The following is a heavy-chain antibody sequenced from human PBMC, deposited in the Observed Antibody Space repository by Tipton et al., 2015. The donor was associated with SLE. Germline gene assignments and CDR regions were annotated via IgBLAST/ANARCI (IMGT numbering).Heavy chain of an antibody. CDR1: GGSISSSSYY. CDR3: TRQRGTAYYYYHMDV. CDR2: IYYSGST. J-gene: IGHJ6*03. V-gene: IGHV4-39*01. D-gene: IGHD3-16*01. Sequence: TLSLTCTVSGGSISSSSYYWGWIRQPPGKGLEWIGSIYYSGSTYYNPSLKSRVTISVGTSTNQLSLRLTSVTAADTAVYYCTRQRGTAYYYYHMDVWGKGTTVTVSS.